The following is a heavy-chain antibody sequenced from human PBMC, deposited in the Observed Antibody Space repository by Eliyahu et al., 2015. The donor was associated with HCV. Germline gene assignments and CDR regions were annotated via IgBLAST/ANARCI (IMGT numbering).Heavy chain of an antibody. J-gene: IGHJ5*02. Sequence: QVQLQESGPGLVKPSETLSLTCTXXGCSITTYYGSXXRQPPGKXXEWIGYIHYXGSPNYXPSLKSRVTISVDTPKNQFSLNLTSVTAADTAVYYCASGGGGIAVAGTGGWFDPWGQGTLVTVSS. D-gene: IGHD6-19*01. CDR2: IHYXGSP. V-gene: IGHV4-59*01. CDR3: ASGGGGIAVAGTGGWFDP. CDR1: GCSITTYY.